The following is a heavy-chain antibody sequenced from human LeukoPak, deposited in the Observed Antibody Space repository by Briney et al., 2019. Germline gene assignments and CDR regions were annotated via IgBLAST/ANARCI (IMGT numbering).Heavy chain of an antibody. CDR2: ISASGGRT. CDR3: AKGTYSDHPHYMDV. V-gene: IGHV3-23*01. Sequence: GGSLRLSCAASGFTVSNYAMSWVRRAPGKGLEWVSAISASGGRTEYTDSGKGRFTISRDSSKDTLHLQMNSLRVEDTAVYYCAKGTYSDHPHYMDVWGKGTTVTVSS. J-gene: IGHJ6*03. CDR1: GFTVSNYA. D-gene: IGHD4-17*01.